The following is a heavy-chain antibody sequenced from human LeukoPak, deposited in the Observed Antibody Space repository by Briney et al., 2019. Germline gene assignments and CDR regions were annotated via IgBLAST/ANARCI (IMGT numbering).Heavy chain of an antibody. D-gene: IGHD6-19*01. CDR3: ARGGKQWRGGNYFDS. V-gene: IGHV1-3*03. CDR2: ITTGRGET. Sequence: ASVKVSCMASGYTFTDYALHWVRQAPGQSLEWMGWITTGRGETRYSQEFQRRITFTRDTSARTVYMDLSDLRSEDTGVYYCARGGKQWRGGNYFDSWGQGTLVAVSS. CDR1: GYTFTDYA. J-gene: IGHJ4*02.